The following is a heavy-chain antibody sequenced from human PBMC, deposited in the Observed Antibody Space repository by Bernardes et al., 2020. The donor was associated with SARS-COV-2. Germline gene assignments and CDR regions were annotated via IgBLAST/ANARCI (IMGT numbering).Heavy chain of an antibody. CDR3: AADCSSTSCYDY. Sequence: ASVKVSCKASGYTFTGYYMHWVRQAPGQGLEWMGWINPNSGGTNYAQKFQGRVTMTRDTSISTAYMELSRLRSDDTAVYYCAADCSSTSCYDYWGQGTLVTVSS. V-gene: IGHV1-2*02. D-gene: IGHD2-2*01. CDR2: INPNSGGT. J-gene: IGHJ4*02. CDR1: GYTFTGYY.